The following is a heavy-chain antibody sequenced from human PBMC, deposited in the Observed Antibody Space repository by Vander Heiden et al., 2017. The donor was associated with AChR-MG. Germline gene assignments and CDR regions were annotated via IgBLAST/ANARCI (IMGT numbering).Heavy chain of an antibody. J-gene: IGHJ6*02. Sequence: QVQLVQSGAGVKKPRSSVELSCKASGGTLSSYATSWVPQAPGQGLEWMGGIIPIFGTANYAQKFQSRVTSTADESTSSAYMELSSLRSEDTAVYYCARDPDIVVVPAAIRHYYYYGMDVWGQGTTVTVSS. CDR3: ARDPDIVVVPAAIRHYYYYGMDV. V-gene: IGHV1-69*01. D-gene: IGHD2-2*01. CDR1: GGTLSSYA. CDR2: IIPIFGTA.